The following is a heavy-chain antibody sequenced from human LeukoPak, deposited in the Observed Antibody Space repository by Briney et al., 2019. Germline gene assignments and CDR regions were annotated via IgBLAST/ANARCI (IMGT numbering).Heavy chain of an antibody. D-gene: IGHD6-6*01. CDR3: ARVYSSWYLDY. V-gene: IGHV4-59*01. CDR1: GGSISSYY. Sequence: SETLSLTCTVSGGSISSYYWSWIRQPPGKGLEWIGYIYYSGSTYYNPSLRSRVTISVDTSKNQFSLKLSSVTAADTAVYYCARVYSSWYLDYWGQGTLVTVSS. CDR2: IYYSGST. J-gene: IGHJ4*02.